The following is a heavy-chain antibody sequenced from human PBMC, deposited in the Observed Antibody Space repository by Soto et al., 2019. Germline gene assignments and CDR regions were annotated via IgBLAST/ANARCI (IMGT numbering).Heavy chain of an antibody. Sequence: KTSETLSLTCAVSGGSISSGGYSWSWIRQPPGKGLEWIGYIYHSGSTYYNPSLKSRVTISVDRSKNQFSLKLSSVTAADTAVYYCARGVVVVPAATYYFDYWGQGTLVTVSS. D-gene: IGHD2-2*01. CDR2: IYHSGST. J-gene: IGHJ4*02. CDR1: GGSISSGGYS. CDR3: ARGVVVVPAATYYFDY. V-gene: IGHV4-30-2*01.